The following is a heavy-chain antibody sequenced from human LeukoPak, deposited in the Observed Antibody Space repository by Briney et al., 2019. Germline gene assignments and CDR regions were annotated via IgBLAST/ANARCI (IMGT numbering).Heavy chain of an antibody. D-gene: IGHD1-1*01. J-gene: IGHJ6*03. CDR3: ARQIVGTSWNYYYSYIDV. CDR1: GGSISSSLYH. V-gene: IGHV4-39*01. Sequence: SETLSLTCSVSGGSISSSLYHWGWLRQPPGKGLEWIGNVFHSGNTYSSPSLRSRVAFSVDTSKNQFSLKLTSVTATDTAVYYCARQIVGTSWNYYYSYIDVWGKGTSVSVSS. CDR2: VFHSGNT.